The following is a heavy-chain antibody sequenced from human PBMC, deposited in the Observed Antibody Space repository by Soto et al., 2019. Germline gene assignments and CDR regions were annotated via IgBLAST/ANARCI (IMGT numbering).Heavy chain of an antibody. D-gene: IGHD6-13*01. CDR2: IYYSGST. CDR3: ASTGYVAYYYGMDV. V-gene: IGHV4-31*03. CDR1: GGSISSGYY. Sequence: QVQLQESGPGLVKPSQTLSLTYTVSGGSISSGYYWNWIRQHPGKGLEWIGYIYYSGSTYYNPSLKSRVTISLDTSKNQFSLKLSSVTAADTAVYYCASTGYVAYYYGMDVWGQGTTVSVSS. J-gene: IGHJ6*02.